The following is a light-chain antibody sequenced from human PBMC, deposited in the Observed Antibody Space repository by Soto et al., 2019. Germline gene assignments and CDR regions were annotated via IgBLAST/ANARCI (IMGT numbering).Light chain of an antibody. CDR1: QTVSNN. CDR2: SAS. J-gene: IGKJ1*01. V-gene: IGKV3-15*01. CDR3: QHYNKWPPT. Sequence: DIVMTQSPATLSVSPGDRDTLSCRGSQTVSNNLAWYQQKPGQARRPLITSASTRATAVPGRFTGSGSGTDFTLTISSLQSEDFAVYYCQHYNKWPPTFGQGTKVEI.